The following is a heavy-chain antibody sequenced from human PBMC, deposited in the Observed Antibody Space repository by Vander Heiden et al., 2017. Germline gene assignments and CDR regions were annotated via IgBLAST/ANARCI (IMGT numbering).Heavy chain of an antibody. Sequence: VQPVAPGGGLVKPGGCLRLSCAASACTFSSDSMYWVRKAPGKGLEWVSSISSSIRNIYYTDTGKGRFTISRNNAKNALYLQMNSLRAEDTAVYYCARSTVTRPFEYWGQGTLVTVSS. CDR3: ARSTVTRPFEY. V-gene: IGHV3-21*01. CDR2: ISSSIRNI. J-gene: IGHJ4*02. D-gene: IGHD4-4*01. CDR1: ACTFSSDS.